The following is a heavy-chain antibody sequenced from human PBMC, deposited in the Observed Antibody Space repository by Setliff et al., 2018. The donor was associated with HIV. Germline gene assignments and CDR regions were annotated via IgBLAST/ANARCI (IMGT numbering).Heavy chain of an antibody. Sequence: EASVKVSCKASGYTFTSYAMHWVRQAPGQRLEWVGWISTGNGDTKYSQDFQGRVTITADESTSTAYMELASLTSEDTAVYYCARASTVVTPGWLDPWGQGTLVTVSS. V-gene: IGHV1-3*03. D-gene: IGHD4-17*01. CDR3: ARASTVVTPGWLDP. CDR2: ISTGNGDT. J-gene: IGHJ5*02. CDR1: GYTFTSYA.